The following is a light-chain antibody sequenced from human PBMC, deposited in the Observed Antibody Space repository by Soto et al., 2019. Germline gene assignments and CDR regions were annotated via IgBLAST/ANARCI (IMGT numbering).Light chain of an antibody. CDR1: QTFSFTY. J-gene: IGKJ2*01. CDR2: DAS. V-gene: IGKV3-20*01. Sequence: EIVLTQSPGTLSLSPGESATLSCRASQTFSFTYLAWYQQKPGQAPRLLIYDASIRATGIPDRFSGSGSGTDFALTISRLEPEDFAVYYCQQYGSSPPYTFVQGTKLEIK. CDR3: QQYGSSPPYT.